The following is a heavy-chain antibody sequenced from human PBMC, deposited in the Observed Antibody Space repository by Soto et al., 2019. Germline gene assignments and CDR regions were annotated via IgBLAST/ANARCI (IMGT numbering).Heavy chain of an antibody. D-gene: IGHD5-12*01. Sequence: PSETLSLTCTVSGGSISSSSYYWSWIRQPAGKGLEWIGRIYTSGSTNYNPSPKSRVTMSVDTSKNQFSLKLSSVTAADTAVYYCARDEAISGYGWFDPWGQGTLVTVSS. J-gene: IGHJ5*02. CDR1: GGSISSSSYY. V-gene: IGHV4-61*02. CDR3: ARDEAISGYGWFDP. CDR2: IYTSGST.